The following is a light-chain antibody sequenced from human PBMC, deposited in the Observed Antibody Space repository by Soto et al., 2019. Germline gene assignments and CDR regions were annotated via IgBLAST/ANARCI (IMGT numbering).Light chain of an antibody. J-gene: IGLJ2*01. V-gene: IGLV2-8*01. CDR1: RSDVGGYNY. Sequence: QSALTQPPSASGSPGQSVTISCTGTRSDVGGYNYVSWYQQYPGKAPKLMIYEVTKRPSGVPDRFSGSKSGNTASLTVSGLQAEDEADYYCSSYAGFNNYVVFGGGTKVTVL. CDR3: SSYAGFNNYVV. CDR2: EVT.